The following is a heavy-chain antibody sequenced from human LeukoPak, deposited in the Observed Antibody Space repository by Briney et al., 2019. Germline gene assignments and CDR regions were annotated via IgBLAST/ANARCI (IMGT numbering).Heavy chain of an antibody. D-gene: IGHD1-14*01. CDR1: GGTFSSYA. CDR2: IIPIFGTA. CDR3: ARVRPVLYGRAGGYDY. Sequence: VKVSCKASGGTFSSYAISWVRQAPGQGLEWMGGIIPIFGTANYAQKFQGRVTITADESTSTAYMELSSLRSEDTAVYYCARVRPVLYGRAGGYDYWGQGTLVTVSS. J-gene: IGHJ4*02. V-gene: IGHV1-69*13.